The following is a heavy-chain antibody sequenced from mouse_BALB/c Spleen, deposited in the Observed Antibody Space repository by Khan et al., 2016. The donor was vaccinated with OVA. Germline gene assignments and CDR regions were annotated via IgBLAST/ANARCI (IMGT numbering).Heavy chain of an antibody. CDR3: AREEALDYFDY. Sequence: QVQLKESGAELVRPGASVKLSCKTSGYIFTNYWIHWVKQRSGPGLEWIARIYPGTDNTYYNEKLKDKATLTVDKSSSTAYMQLSSLKSEDSAVYFCAREEALDYFDYWGQGTTLTVSS. D-gene: IGHD3-2*02. V-gene: IGHV1-76*01. CDR1: GYIFTNYW. CDR2: IYPGTDNT. J-gene: IGHJ2*01.